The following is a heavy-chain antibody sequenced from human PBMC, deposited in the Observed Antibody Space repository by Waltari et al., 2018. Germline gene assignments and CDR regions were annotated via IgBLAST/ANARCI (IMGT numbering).Heavy chain of an antibody. D-gene: IGHD2-21*02. J-gene: IGHJ4*02. V-gene: IGHV4-31*03. CDR2: IYYSGST. CDR3: ARANEKNVVTGYYFDY. Sequence: QVQLQESGPGLVKPSQTLSLTGTVSGGSISSGGYYWTCIRPHPGKGLEWIGYIYYSGSTYYNPSLKSRVTISVDTSKNQFSLKLSSVTAADTAVYYCARANEKNVVTGYYFDYWGQGTLVTVSS. CDR1: GGSISSGGYY.